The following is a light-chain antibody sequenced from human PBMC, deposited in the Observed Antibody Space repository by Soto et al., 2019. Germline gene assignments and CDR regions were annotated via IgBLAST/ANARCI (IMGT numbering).Light chain of an antibody. Sequence: DIQMTQSPSSLSASVGDRVTITCRASQGISNYVAWYQQKPGKPPKLLIYAASTLQSGVPSRFSGSGSRTDFTLTINSLQPDDVATYYCQTYSSVPVFGPGTKVDIK. J-gene: IGKJ3*01. CDR2: AAS. CDR3: QTYSSVPV. V-gene: IGKV1-27*01. CDR1: QGISNY.